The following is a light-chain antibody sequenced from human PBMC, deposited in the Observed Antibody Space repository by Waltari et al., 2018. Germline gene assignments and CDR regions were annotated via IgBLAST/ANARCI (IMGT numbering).Light chain of an antibody. CDR3: QQIYSAPRM. CDR1: QYINNY. J-gene: IGKJ1*01. Sequence: DIQMTQSPSSLSASVGDRVLIPCRASQYINNYLNWYQQKPGKAPYLLIYAASTLHVGVPSRFSGSGSGTEFTLTISGIQPEDFAAYYCQQIYSAPRMFGQGTKVEVK. V-gene: IGKV1-39*01. CDR2: AAS.